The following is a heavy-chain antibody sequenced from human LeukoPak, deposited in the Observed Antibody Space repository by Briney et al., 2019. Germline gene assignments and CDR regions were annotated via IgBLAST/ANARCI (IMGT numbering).Heavy chain of an antibody. Sequence: GGSMRLSWAAAGFTFSSHGTHWVRQAPGKGLEWVASIRSYGRNKYYADSVKGRFTISRDNSKNTLYLQMNSLRAEDTAVYYYARDPQPYCSGGSCPSGFDPWGQGTLVTVSS. CDR1: GFTFSSHG. J-gene: IGHJ5*02. D-gene: IGHD2-15*01. CDR2: IRSYGRNK. CDR3: ARDPQPYCSGGSCPSGFDP. V-gene: IGHV3-30*02.